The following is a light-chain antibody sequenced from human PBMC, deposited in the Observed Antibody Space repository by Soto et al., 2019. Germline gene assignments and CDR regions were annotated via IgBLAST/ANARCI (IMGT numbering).Light chain of an antibody. J-gene: IGLJ1*01. CDR3: TSCTGSSSLGV. CDR1: SSDVGGYDY. Sequence: QSVLTQPASVSGSPGQSITISCTGTSSDVGGYDYVSWYQQHPGKAPKLMIYDVSNRPSGVSNRFSGSKSGNTASLTISGLQAEDEADYCCTSCTGSSSLGVFGTGTKVTVL. V-gene: IGLV2-14*01. CDR2: DVS.